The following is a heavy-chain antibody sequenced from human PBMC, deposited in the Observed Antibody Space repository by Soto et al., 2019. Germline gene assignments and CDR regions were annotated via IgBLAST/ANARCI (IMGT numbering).Heavy chain of an antibody. D-gene: IGHD6-19*01. J-gene: IGHJ3*02. CDR1: GFTFRNYA. CDR3: VKEGSSAVAGMGAFDI. V-gene: IGHV3-23*01. CDR2: ISGSGVTT. Sequence: EGQLLDSGGDLVQPGGSVRLSCAASGFTFRNYAMSWVRQAPGKGLEWVSSISGSGVTTHYIDSVKGRSTISRDNSKNTLYLQMNSLRAEDTAVYYCVKEGSSAVAGMGAFDIWGQGTMVTVSS.